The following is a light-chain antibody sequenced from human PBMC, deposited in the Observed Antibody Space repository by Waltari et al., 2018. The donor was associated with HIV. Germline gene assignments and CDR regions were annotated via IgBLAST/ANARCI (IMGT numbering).Light chain of an antibody. V-gene: IGLV2-14*01. CDR1: SSDIGYYNY. CDR2: EVS. Sequence: QFALTQPASVSGSPGQSITISCSGTSSDIGYYNYVSWYQQHPGKAPKLMISEVSNRPSVISNRCSGSKSGNTASLTISALQAEDEADYFCSSVANSVTLSVLFGGGTKLTVL. CDR3: SSVANSVTLSVL. J-gene: IGLJ3*02.